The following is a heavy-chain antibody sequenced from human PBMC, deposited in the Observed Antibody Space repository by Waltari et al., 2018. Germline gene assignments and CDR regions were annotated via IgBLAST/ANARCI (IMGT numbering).Heavy chain of an antibody. D-gene: IGHD2-15*01. CDR2: IRGTGKT. V-gene: IGHV4-4*02. CDR3: ARDRGRGLYLDS. J-gene: IGHJ4*02. CDR1: GDSMSSTYW. Sequence: QLQLQQSGPGLVKPSESLSLTCAVSGDSMSSTYWWSWVRQPPGKGLEWIGQIRGTGKTNYNPSLDSGVTIAIDTSNSHISLMLASVTAADTAVYYGARDRGRGLYLDSWGQGTLVTVAP.